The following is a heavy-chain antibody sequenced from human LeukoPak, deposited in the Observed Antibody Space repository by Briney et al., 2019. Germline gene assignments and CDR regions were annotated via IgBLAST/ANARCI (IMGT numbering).Heavy chain of an antibody. D-gene: IGHD1-26*01. J-gene: IGHJ6*03. V-gene: IGHV4-38-2*02. CDR3: ARTGAGYYYYYMDV. Sequence: SETLSLTCTVSGYSISSGYYWGWIRHPPGKGLEWIGTIYRSGSTYSNPSLRGRVTISVDTYKNQFSLKLSSVTAADTAVYYCARTGAGYYYYYMDVWGKGTTVTVSS. CDR2: IYRSGST. CDR1: GYSISSGYY.